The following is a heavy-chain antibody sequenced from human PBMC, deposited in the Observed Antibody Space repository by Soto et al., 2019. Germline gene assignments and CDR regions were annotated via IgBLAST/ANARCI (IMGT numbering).Heavy chain of an antibody. D-gene: IGHD6-6*01. J-gene: IGHJ4*02. V-gene: IGHV4-39*02. CDR1: GGSISGGGSY. CDR2: IYYSGST. CDR3: ARDNRQLVRAKVPSF. Sequence: SETLSLTCTVSGGSISGGGSYWSWFRQPPGKGLEWIGSIYYSGSTYYNPSLKSRVTISVDTSKNQFSLKLSSVTAAYTAVYYCARDNRQLVRAKVPSFWGQGTLVTVSS.